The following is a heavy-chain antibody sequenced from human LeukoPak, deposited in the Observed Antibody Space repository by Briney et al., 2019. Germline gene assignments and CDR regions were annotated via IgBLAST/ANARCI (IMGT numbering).Heavy chain of an antibody. J-gene: IGHJ4*02. Sequence: GGSLRLSCAASGFTFSSYAMSWVRQAPGKGLEWVSAISGSGGSTYYADSVKGRFTVSRDNSKNTLYLQMNSLRAEDTAVYYCAKERVAAAGNPYFDYWGQGTLVTVPS. V-gene: IGHV3-23*01. CDR1: GFTFSSYA. CDR2: ISGSGGST. CDR3: AKERVAAAGNPYFDY. D-gene: IGHD6-13*01.